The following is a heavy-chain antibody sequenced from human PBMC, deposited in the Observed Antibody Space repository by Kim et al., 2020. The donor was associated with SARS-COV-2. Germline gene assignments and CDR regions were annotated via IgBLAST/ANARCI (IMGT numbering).Heavy chain of an antibody. Sequence: SVKVSCKASGGTFSSYAISWVRQAPGQGLEWMGGIIPIFGTANYAQKFQGRVTITADESTSTAYMELSSLRSEDTAVYYCARRRFLEGNNWFDPWGQGTLVTVSS. V-gene: IGHV1-69*13. J-gene: IGHJ5*02. D-gene: IGHD3-3*01. CDR3: ARRRFLEGNNWFDP. CDR2: IIPIFGTA. CDR1: GGTFSSYA.